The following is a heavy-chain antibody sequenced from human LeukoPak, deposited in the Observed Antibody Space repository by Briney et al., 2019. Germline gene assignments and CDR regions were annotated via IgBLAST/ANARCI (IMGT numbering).Heavy chain of an antibody. D-gene: IGHD3-10*01. CDR3: ARGLRYYGSGSYYDY. V-gene: IGHV4-34*01. Sequence: SETLSLTCAVYGGSFSGYYWSWIRQPPGKGLEWIGEINHSGSTNYNPSLKSRVTISVDTSKNQFSLKLSSVTAADTAVHYCARGLRYYGSGSYYDYWGQGTLVTVSS. J-gene: IGHJ4*02. CDR1: GGSFSGYY. CDR2: INHSGST.